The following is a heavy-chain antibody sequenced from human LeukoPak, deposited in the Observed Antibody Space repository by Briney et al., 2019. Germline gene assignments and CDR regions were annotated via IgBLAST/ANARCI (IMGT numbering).Heavy chain of an antibody. J-gene: IGHJ6*02. D-gene: IGHD2-2*01. Sequence: GALVKVSCKVSGYTLTELSMHWVRQAPGKGLEWMGGFDPEDGETIYAQKFQGRVTMTEDTSTDTAYMELSSLRSEDTAVYYCATRDLGYCSSTSCKGSFVYGMDVWGQGTTVTVSS. V-gene: IGHV1-24*01. CDR1: GYTLTELS. CDR2: FDPEDGET. CDR3: ATRDLGYCSSTSCKGSFVYGMDV.